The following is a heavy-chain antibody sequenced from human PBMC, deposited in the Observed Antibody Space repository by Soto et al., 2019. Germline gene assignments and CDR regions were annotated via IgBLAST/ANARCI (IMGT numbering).Heavy chain of an antibody. D-gene: IGHD6-6*01. CDR2: IYYSGST. Sequence: SETLSLTCTVSGGSIGSYYLSWIRQPPGKGLEWIGYIYYSGSTNYNPSLKSRVTISVDTSKNQFSLKLSSVTAADTAVYYCAREYSSSSGVGYYYYYMDVWGKGTTVTVSS. J-gene: IGHJ6*03. CDR3: AREYSSSSGVGYYYYYMDV. CDR1: GGSIGSYY. V-gene: IGHV4-59*01.